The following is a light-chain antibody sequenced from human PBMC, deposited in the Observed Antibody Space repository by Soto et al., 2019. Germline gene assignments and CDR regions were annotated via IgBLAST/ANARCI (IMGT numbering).Light chain of an antibody. CDR1: QSVSSNF. CDR3: HQYGSSPQT. J-gene: IGKJ1*01. CDR2: GAS. Sequence: EIVLTQSPGTLSLSPGDRATLSCRASQSVSSNFVAWYQQKPGQAPRLLIYGASSRATGMPDRFSGSVSGTDFTLTFRRLEPEDFAMYFCHQYGSSPQTFGQGTKVEIK. V-gene: IGKV3-20*01.